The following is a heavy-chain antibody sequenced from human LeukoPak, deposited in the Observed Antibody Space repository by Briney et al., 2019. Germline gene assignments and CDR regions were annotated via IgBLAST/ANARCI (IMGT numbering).Heavy chain of an antibody. CDR3: ARGVNSGYFDY. CDR2: IYYTGST. Sequence: SETLSLTCTVSGDSISTSNSYWGWIRQPPGKGLEWIGSIYYTGSTYYNPSLKSRVTISVDTSKNQFSLKVTSVTAADTAVYYCARGVNSGYFDYCGQGTLVTVSS. CDR1: GDSISTSNSY. J-gene: IGHJ4*02. V-gene: IGHV4-39*07. D-gene: IGHD1-26*01.